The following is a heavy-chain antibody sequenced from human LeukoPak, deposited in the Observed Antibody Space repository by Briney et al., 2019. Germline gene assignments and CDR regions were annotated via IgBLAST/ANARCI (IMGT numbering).Heavy chain of an antibody. D-gene: IGHD3-10*01. Sequence: ASVKVSCKASGYTLTSYDINWVRQATGQGLEWMGWMNPNSGEKGHAQKFQGRVTITRETSINTAYMELSSLRSEDTAVYYCARGPNNQVVRGVIGYYYMDVWGKGTTVTVS. CDR2: MNPNSGEK. CDR3: ARGPNNQVVRGVIGYYYMDV. J-gene: IGHJ6*03. CDR1: GYTLTSYD. V-gene: IGHV1-8*01.